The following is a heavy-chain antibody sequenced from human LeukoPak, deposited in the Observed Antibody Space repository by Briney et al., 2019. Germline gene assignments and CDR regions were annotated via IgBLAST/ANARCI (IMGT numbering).Heavy chain of an antibody. CDR3: ARLLPPD. V-gene: IGHV3-21*01. CDR1: GFTVSSNY. CDR2: ISSSSSYI. J-gene: IGHJ4*02. Sequence: PGGSLRLSCAAFGFTVSSNYMSWVRQAPGKGLEWVSSISSSSSYIYYADSVKGRFTISRDNAKNSLYLQMNSLRAEDTAVYYCARLLPPDWGQGTLVTVSS.